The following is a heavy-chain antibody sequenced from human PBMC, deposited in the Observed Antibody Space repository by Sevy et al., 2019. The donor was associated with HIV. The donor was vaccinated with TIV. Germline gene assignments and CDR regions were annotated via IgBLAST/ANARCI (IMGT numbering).Heavy chain of an antibody. J-gene: IGHJ3*02. V-gene: IGHV3-15*01. CDR2: IKSKTDGGTT. CDR1: GFTFSNAW. D-gene: IGHD3-16*01. CDR3: TTCRGRVAFDI. Sequence: GESLKISCAASGFTFSNAWMSWVRQAPGKGLEWVGRIKSKTDGGTTDYAAPVKGRFTISRDDSKNTLYLQMNSLKTEDTAVYYCTTCRGRVAFDIWGQGTMVTVSS.